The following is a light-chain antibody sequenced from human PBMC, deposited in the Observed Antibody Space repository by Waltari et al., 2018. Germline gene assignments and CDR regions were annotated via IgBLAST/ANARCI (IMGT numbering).Light chain of an antibody. CDR2: DAS. CDR3: QQYANSPLT. Sequence: EILLTHSPCTLSLSPAELATLSCRSSQSVPRDYLAWYHQKPGQAPRLLIYDASNRATGIPDRFSGSGSGTDFTLTISRLEPEDFALYYCQQYANSPLTFGGGTKVEIK. J-gene: IGKJ4*01. CDR1: QSVPRDY. V-gene: IGKV3-20*01.